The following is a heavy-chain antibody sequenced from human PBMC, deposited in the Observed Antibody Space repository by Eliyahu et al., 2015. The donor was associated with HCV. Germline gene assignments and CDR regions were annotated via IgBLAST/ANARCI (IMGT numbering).Heavy chain of an antibody. CDR1: GFTFSSYA. J-gene: IGHJ4*02. D-gene: IGHD3-22*01. CDR2: ISGSGGST. CDR3: AKAAGSYYDSSGYYLDY. V-gene: IGHV3-23*01. Sequence: EVQLLESGGGLVQPGGSLRLSCAASGFTFSSYAMSWVRQAPGKGLEGVSAISGSGGSTYYADSVKGRFTISRDNSKNTLYLQMNSLRAEDTAVYYCAKAAGSYYDSSGYYLDYWGQGTLVTVSS.